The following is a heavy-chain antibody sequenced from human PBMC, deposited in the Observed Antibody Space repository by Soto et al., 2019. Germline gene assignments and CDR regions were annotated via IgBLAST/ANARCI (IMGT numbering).Heavy chain of an antibody. D-gene: IGHD1-7*01. V-gene: IGHV4-34*01. J-gene: IGHJ4*02. Sequence: QVQLQQWGAGLLKPSETLSLTCAVYGGSFSGYYWSWIRQPPGKGLEWIGEINHSGSTNYNPSLKSRVTISVDTSKNQFSLKLSSVTAADTAVYYCVRGGITGTTFNDYWGQGTLVTVSS. CDR3: VRGGITGTTFNDY. CDR1: GGSFSGYY. CDR2: INHSGST.